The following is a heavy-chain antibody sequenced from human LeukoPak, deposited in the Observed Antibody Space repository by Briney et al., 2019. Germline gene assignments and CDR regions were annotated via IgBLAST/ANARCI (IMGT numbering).Heavy chain of an antibody. J-gene: IGHJ6*02. Sequence: PGGSLRLSCSASGFTFSSYAMHWVRQAPGKGLEYVSAISSNGGSTYYADSVKGRFTISRDNSKNTLYLQMSSLRAEDPAVYYCVKDHLYGSGSYFLYYYYYYYGMDVWGQGTTVTVSS. CDR1: GFTFSSYA. V-gene: IGHV3-64D*06. D-gene: IGHD3-10*01. CDR3: VKDHLYGSGSYFLYYYYYYYGMDV. CDR2: ISSNGGST.